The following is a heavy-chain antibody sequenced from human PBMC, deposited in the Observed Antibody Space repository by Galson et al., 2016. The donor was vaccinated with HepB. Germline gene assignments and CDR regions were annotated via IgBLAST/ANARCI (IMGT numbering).Heavy chain of an antibody. CDR3: ARKRNGGSGWNVENYFDY. CDR1: GFTLGSYS. D-gene: IGHD6-19*01. V-gene: IGHV3-21*01. J-gene: IGHJ4*02. Sequence: SLRLSCAASGFTLGSYSMNWVRQAPGKGLEWVSSISSSSSYIYYADSVKGRFTISRDNAKNSLYLQMNSLRAEDTAVYYCARKRNGGSGWNVENYFDYWGQGTLVAVSS. CDR2: ISSSSSYI.